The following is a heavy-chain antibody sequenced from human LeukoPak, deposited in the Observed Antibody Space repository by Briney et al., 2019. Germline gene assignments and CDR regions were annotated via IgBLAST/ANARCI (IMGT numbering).Heavy chain of an antibody. J-gene: IGHJ5*02. D-gene: IGHD1-1*01. Sequence: SGGSLRLSCAASGFPFRSHAMSWVRQPPGKGLEWVSAISNGNTYYADSVRGRFIISRDDSKNTLYLQMNSLRDEDTVRYYCVREAGNCCAGSLKTTWFCPWGQ. CDR2: ISNGNT. CDR1: GFPFRSHA. V-gene: IGHV3-23*01. CDR3: VREAGNCCAGSLKTTWFCP.